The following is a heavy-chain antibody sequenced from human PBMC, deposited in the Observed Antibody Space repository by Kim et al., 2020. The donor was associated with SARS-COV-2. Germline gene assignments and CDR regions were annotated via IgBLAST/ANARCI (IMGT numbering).Heavy chain of an antibody. D-gene: IGHD6-19*01. CDR2: ISSTSTYI. CDR3: ARDCYSSAWHHGNWYFDL. Sequence: GGSLRLSCVASGFISSSYSMNWVRQAPGKGMEWVASISSTSTYIYYADSVKGRFTISRDNAQNSLFLQMNSLRADDTAVYFCARDCYSSAWHHGNWYFDLWGRGTLVTVSS. V-gene: IGHV3-21*06. CDR1: GFISSSYS. J-gene: IGHJ2*01.